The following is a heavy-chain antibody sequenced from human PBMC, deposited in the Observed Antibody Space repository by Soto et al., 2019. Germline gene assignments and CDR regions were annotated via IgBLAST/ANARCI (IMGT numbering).Heavy chain of an antibody. CDR2: IYYSGST. J-gene: IGHJ6*02. D-gene: IGHD2-21*02. V-gene: IGHV4-39*07. CDR3: ARVEAYCGGDCWNYYYGMDV. CDR1: GGSISSSSYY. Sequence: SETLSLTCTVSGGSISSSSYYWGWIRQPPGKGLEWIGSIYYSGSTYYNPSLRSRVTISVDTSKNQFSLKLSSVTAADTAVYYCARVEAYCGGDCWNYYYGMDVWGQGTTVTVSS.